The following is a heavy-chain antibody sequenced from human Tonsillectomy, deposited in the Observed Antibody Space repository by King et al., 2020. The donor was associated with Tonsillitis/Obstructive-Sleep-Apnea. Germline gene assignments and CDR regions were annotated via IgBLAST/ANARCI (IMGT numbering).Heavy chain of an antibody. J-gene: IGHJ5*02. D-gene: IGHD6-19*01. Sequence: QLVQSGGGLVQPGGSLRLSCVASGFTFSTDAMTWVRQAPGKGPEWVSGISGSNGGTYYAASVKGRFTISRDNSKNTLYLQMNSLRADDTALYYCAKDFAAVTGDPGSWGQGTLVTVSS. V-gene: IGHV3-23*04. CDR2: ISGSNGGT. CDR1: GFTFSTDA. CDR3: AKDFAAVTGDPGS.